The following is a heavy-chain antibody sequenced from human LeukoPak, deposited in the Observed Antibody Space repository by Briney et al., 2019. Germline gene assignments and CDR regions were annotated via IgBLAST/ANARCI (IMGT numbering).Heavy chain of an antibody. CDR2: INPNSGGT. Sequence: ASVKVSCKASGYTFTGYYMHWVRQAPGQGLEWMGWINPNSGGTNYAQKFQGWVTMTRDTSISTAYMELSRLRSDDTAVYYCAREGPQGIAVAGREALDYWGQGTLVTVSS. CDR1: GYTFTGYY. J-gene: IGHJ4*02. D-gene: IGHD6-19*01. CDR3: AREGPQGIAVAGREALDY. V-gene: IGHV1-2*04.